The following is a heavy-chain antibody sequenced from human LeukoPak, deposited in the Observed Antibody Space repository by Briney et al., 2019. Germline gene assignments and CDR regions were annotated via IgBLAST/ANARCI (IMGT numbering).Heavy chain of an antibody. CDR2: INPNSGGT. Sequence: ASVKVPCKTSGYTFTSYAMNWVRQAPGQGLEWMGRINPNSGGTNYAQKFQGRVTMTRDTSISTAYMELSRLRSDDTAVYYCARGGAITIFGVVTAPYYWGQGTLVSVSS. D-gene: IGHD3-3*01. V-gene: IGHV1-2*06. CDR3: ARGGAITIFGVVTAPYY. J-gene: IGHJ4*02. CDR1: GYTFTSYA.